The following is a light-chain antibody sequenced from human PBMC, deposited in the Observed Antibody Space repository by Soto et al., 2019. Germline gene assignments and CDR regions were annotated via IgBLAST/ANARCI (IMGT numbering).Light chain of an antibody. Sequence: DTQMTQSPSTLSASVGYRVTITCRASQTIGNWLTWYQQKPGKATKLLIYDASILEGGVPSRFSGSGSGTEFTLTISSLQPDEFATYYCKKYNSYSITVGKGKRLAIK. V-gene: IGKV1-5*01. J-gene: IGKJ5*01. CDR1: QTIGNW. CDR2: DAS. CDR3: KKYNSYSIT.